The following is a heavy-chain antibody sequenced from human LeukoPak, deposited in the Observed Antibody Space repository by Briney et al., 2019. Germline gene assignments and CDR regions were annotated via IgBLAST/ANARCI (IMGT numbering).Heavy chain of an antibody. V-gene: IGHV3-48*01. CDR3: ARAYCSSTSCFG. D-gene: IGHD2-2*01. Sequence: GGSLRLSCAASGFTFSSYNMNWVRQAPGEGLEWVSSISYTSRARYYTDSVKGRFTISRDNVKNSLYLQMDSLRAEDTAVYYCARAYCSSTSCFGWGQGTLVTVSS. CDR1: GFTFSSYN. J-gene: IGHJ4*02. CDR2: ISYTSRAR.